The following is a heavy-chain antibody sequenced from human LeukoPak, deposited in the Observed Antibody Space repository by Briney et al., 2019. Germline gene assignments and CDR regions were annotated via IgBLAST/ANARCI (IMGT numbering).Heavy chain of an antibody. D-gene: IGHD4/OR15-4a*01. CDR3: AKAGLVRGGALDS. Sequence: QPGGSLRLSCAASGFTFSTYAMTWVRQAPGKGLEWVSPITGSGDGTSAADSVTGRFSISRDNSKSTLYLQMNSLRVEDTAVYYCAKAGLVRGGALDSWGQGTLVTVSS. CDR2: ITGSGDGT. V-gene: IGHV3-23*01. J-gene: IGHJ4*02. CDR1: GFTFSTYA.